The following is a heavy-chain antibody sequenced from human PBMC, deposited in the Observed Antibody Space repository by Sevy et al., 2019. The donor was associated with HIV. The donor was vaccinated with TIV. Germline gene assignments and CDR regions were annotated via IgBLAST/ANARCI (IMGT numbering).Heavy chain of an antibody. Sequence: SETLSLTCTVSGGSISRSSYYWGWIRQTPGKGLEWIGSIHYSGSTYYNPSLKSRITISVDTSRNQFSLKLRSETAADTAVYYCARHPGEGTNWFDPWGQGTLVTVSS. V-gene: IGHV4-39*01. CDR2: IHYSGST. CDR3: ARHPGEGTNWFDP. D-gene: IGHD2-21*01. CDR1: GGSISRSSYY. J-gene: IGHJ5*02.